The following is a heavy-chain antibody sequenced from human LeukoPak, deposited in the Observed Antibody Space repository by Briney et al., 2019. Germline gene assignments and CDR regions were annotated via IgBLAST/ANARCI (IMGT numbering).Heavy chain of an antibody. J-gene: IGHJ3*02. V-gene: IGHV4-4*02. CDR1: GGSISSSNW. D-gene: IGHD3-10*01. Sequence: PSETLSLTCAVSGGSISSSNWWSWVRQPPGKGLEWIGEIYHSGSTNYNPSLKSRVTISVDKSKNQFSLKLSSVTAADTAVYYCARRRGVREGIDAFDIWGQGTMVTVSS. CDR2: IYHSGST. CDR3: ARRRGVREGIDAFDI.